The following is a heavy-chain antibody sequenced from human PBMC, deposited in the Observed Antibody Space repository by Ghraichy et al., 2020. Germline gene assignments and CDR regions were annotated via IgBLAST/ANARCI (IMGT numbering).Heavy chain of an antibody. CDR2: ISYDGSKK. CDR1: EFTFSSYA. CDR3: ARKQPPYYDSSKDAFDI. D-gene: IGHD3-22*01. Sequence: GGSLRLSCAASEFTFSSYAMHWVRQAPGKGLEWVAVISYDGSKKYYTDSVKGRFTISRDNSKNTLYLQMNSLRAEDTAVYYCARKQPPYYDSSKDAFDIWGQGTMVTVSS. J-gene: IGHJ3*02. V-gene: IGHV3-30-3*01.